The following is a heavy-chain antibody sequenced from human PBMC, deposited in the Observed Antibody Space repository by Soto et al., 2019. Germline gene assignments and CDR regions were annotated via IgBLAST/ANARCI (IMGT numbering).Heavy chain of an antibody. CDR1: GGSISSYY. V-gene: IGHV4-59*01. J-gene: IGHJ3*02. D-gene: IGHD3-3*01. CDR2: IYYSGST. CDR3: ARDQVYYDFWSGYYHSSYAFDI. Sequence: ETLSLTCTVSGGSISSYYWSWIRQPPGKGPEWIGYIYYSGSTNYNPSLKSRVTISVDTSKNQFSLKLGSVTAADTAVYYCARDQVYYDFWSGYYHSSYAFDIWGQGTMVTVSS.